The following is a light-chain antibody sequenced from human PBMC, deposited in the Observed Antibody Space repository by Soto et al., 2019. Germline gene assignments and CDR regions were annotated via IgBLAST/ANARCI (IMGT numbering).Light chain of an antibody. J-gene: IGLJ1*01. Sequence: QSVLTQPPSVSGTPGQRVTISCSGSSSNVGSNTVHWYQQVPGTAPKLLIFNNNQRPSGVPDRFSGSTSGTSASLAISGLQSEDESDYYCATWDDSLNAYVFGTWTKVTVL. V-gene: IGLV1-44*01. CDR3: ATWDDSLNAYV. CDR1: SSNVGSNT. CDR2: NNN.